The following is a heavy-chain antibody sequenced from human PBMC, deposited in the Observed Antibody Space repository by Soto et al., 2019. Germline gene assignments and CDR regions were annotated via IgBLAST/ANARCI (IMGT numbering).Heavy chain of an antibody. J-gene: IGHJ2*01. CDR3: ARRGDTAMFPYWYFDL. CDR2: ISDISSYT. V-gene: IGHV3-21*01. CDR1: GFSFRSYR. D-gene: IGHD5-18*01. Sequence: GGSLRLSCAASGFSFRSYRMNWVRQAPGKGLEWVSSISDISSYTYYADSMKGRFTISRDNAENALYLDMNSLRAEDTAVYYCARRGDTAMFPYWYFDLWGRGTLVTVSS.